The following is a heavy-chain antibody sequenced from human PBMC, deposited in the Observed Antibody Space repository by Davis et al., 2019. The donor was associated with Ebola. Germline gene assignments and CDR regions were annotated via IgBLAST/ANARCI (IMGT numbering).Heavy chain of an antibody. CDR2: IIPILGIA. CDR1: GGTFSSYA. Sequence: AASVKVSCKASGGTFSSYAISWVRQAPGQGLEWMGRIIPILGIANYAQKFQGRVTITADKSTGTAYMELSSLRSDDTAVYYCARDKGNDFWSGYEDPWGQGTLVTVSS. V-gene: IGHV1-69*04. J-gene: IGHJ5*02. CDR3: ARDKGNDFWSGYEDP. D-gene: IGHD3-3*01.